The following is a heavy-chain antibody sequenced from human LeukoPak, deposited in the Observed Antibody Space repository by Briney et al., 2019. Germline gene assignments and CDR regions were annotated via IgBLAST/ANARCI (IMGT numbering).Heavy chain of an antibody. V-gene: IGHV3-33*01. CDR3: ARGSQPYCSGGSCYHRWYYYYYMDV. CDR1: GFTFSSYG. J-gene: IGHJ6*03. D-gene: IGHD2-15*01. Sequence: GGSLRLSCAASGFTFSSYGMHWVRQAPGKGLEWVAVIWYDGSNKYYADSVKGRFTISRDNSKNTLYLQMNSLRSEDTAVYYCARGSQPYCSGGSCYHRWYYYYYMDVWGKGTTVTVSS. CDR2: IWYDGSNK.